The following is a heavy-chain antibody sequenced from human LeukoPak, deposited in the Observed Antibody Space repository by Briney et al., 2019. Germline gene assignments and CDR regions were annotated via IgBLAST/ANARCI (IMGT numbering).Heavy chain of an antibody. CDR1: GGSISTSNYY. D-gene: IGHD3-10*01. CDR3: ARIRGNTMVRGVYDAFDI. V-gene: IGHV4-39*07. J-gene: IGHJ3*02. Sequence: PSETLSLTCTVSGGSISTSNYYWGWIRQPPGKGLEWIGNIFYSGSTYYSPSLRSRVNISLDTSSNQFSLKLSSVTAADTAVYYCARIRGNTMVRGVYDAFDIWGQGTMVTVSS. CDR2: IFYSGST.